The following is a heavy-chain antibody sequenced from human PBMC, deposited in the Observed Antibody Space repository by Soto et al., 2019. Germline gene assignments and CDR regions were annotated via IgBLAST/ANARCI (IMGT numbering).Heavy chain of an antibody. CDR2: IYTSGST. CDR3: VRKYTSSSGFYFDL. Sequence: QVQLQESGPGLVRPSDTLSLTCAVSGYSISNNHWWGWIRQSPGQGLEWLAYIYTSGSTYYNPSLKGRVAMSIDTSKNQLSLNLSSVTAADTAVYFCVRKYTSSSGFYFDLWGRGTLVTVSS. D-gene: IGHD6-6*01. V-gene: IGHV4-28*01. CDR1: GYSISNNHW. J-gene: IGHJ2*01.